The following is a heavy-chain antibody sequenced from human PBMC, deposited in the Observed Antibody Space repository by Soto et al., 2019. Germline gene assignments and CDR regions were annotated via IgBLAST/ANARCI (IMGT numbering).Heavy chain of an antibody. CDR3: ARDSDRDGYIYWYFDL. J-gene: IGHJ2*01. D-gene: IGHD5-12*01. V-gene: IGHV1-18*01. Sequence: QVQLVQSGAEVKKPGASVKVSCKASGNTFTNHGISWVRQAPGQGLEWMGWIRALNGNTNYAQEFQGRITMTTDTSTTTAYMELRSLRSDDTAVYYCARDSDRDGYIYWYFDLWGRGTLVTVSS. CDR1: GNTFTNHG. CDR2: IRALNGNT.